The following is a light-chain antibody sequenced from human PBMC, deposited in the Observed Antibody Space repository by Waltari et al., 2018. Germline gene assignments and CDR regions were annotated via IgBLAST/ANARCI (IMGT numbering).Light chain of an antibody. CDR2: IIS. Sequence: EIVLTQSPGTLSLSPGERATLSCRASQNINSRFLAWYQQKPGQAPRLLMYIISSRATGIPDRFSGSGSGTDFTLTISRLEPEDVAVYYCQQYGTSPYTFGQGTKLE. V-gene: IGKV3-20*01. J-gene: IGKJ2*01. CDR1: QNINSRF. CDR3: QQYGTSPYT.